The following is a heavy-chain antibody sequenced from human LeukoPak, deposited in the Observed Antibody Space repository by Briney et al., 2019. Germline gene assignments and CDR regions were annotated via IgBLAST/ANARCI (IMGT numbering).Heavy chain of an antibody. Sequence: SETLSLTCTVSGGSISSGSYYWSWIRQPAGKGLEWIGRIYTSGSTNYNPSLKSRVTISADTSKNQFSLKLSSVTAADTAVYYCARLDYGGNSGRFDYWGQGTLVTVSS. CDR3: ARLDYGGNSGRFDY. D-gene: IGHD4-23*01. CDR1: GGSISSGSYY. CDR2: IYTSGST. V-gene: IGHV4-61*02. J-gene: IGHJ4*02.